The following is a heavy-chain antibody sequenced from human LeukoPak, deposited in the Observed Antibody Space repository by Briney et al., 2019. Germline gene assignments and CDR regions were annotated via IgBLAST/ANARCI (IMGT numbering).Heavy chain of an antibody. V-gene: IGHV3-30*02. D-gene: IGHD6-19*01. J-gene: IGHJ4*02. Sequence: GGSLRLSCAASGFTFSSYGMHWVRQAPGKGLEWVAVIWYDGSNKYYADSVKGRFTISRDNSKNTLYLQMNSLRGEDTAVYHCAKDRGGIAVAGKDYWGQGTLVTVSS. CDR1: GFTFSSYG. CDR2: IWYDGSNK. CDR3: AKDRGGIAVAGKDY.